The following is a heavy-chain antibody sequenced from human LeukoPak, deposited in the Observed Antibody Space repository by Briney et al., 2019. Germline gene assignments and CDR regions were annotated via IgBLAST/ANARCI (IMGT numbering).Heavy chain of an antibody. Sequence: ASVKVSCKASGYTFTSYGISWVRQAPGQGLEWMGWISAYNGNTNYAQKLQGRVTMTTDTSTSTAYMELSSLRSEDTAVYYCATRDTATPYSNYWGQGTLVTVSS. CDR2: ISAYNGNT. V-gene: IGHV1-18*01. CDR1: GYTFTSYG. CDR3: ATRDTATPYSNY. J-gene: IGHJ4*02. D-gene: IGHD5-18*01.